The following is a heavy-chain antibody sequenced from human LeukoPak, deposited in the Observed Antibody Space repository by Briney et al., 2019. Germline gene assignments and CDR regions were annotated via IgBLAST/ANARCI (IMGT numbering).Heavy chain of an antibody. CDR2: ISSSGTTI. CDR3: VRDLGVVVTAWGY. V-gene: IGHV3-48*03. CDR1: GFTSSNYE. J-gene: IGHJ4*02. Sequence: PGGSLRLSCAASGFTSSNYEMNWVRQAPGKGLEWVSNISSSGTTIYYADPVKGRFTISRDNAQNSLSLQMNSLRAEDTAVYYCVRDLGVVVTAWGYWGQGILVTVSS. D-gene: IGHD2-21*02.